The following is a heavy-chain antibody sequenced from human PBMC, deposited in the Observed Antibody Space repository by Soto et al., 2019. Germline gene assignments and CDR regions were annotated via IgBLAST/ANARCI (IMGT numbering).Heavy chain of an antibody. CDR2: IKTDASEK. J-gene: IGHJ4*01. D-gene: IGHD3-10*01. Sequence: VESRRLSCAASGFNFHWYWMRWVRQAPGKGLEWLATIKTDASEKKYVDSVKGRFTMSRDDAKNSVYLQMDSLRTEDTAVYYWARHSGYGAGKSVGHYIDDCVHGTRVAV. CDR1: GFNFHWYW. V-gene: IGHV3-7*01. CDR3: ARHSGYGAGKSVGHYIDD.